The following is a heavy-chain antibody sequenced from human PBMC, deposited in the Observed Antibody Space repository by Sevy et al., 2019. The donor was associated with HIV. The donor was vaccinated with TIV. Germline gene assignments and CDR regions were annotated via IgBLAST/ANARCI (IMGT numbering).Heavy chain of an antibody. CDR2: IYYRGNT. CDR3: WRRAYGSSHYFDY. D-gene: IGHD6-13*01. CDR1: GDSITSSSYY. J-gene: IGHJ4*02. Sequence: SETLSLTCSVSGDSITSSSYYWGWIRQPPGKGLEWIGIIYYRGNTYYNPSLKCRVTIFVDTSKNHFSLNLTSVTAAETVFLYCWRRAYGSSHYFDYWGQGTLVPVSS. V-gene: IGHV4-39*02.